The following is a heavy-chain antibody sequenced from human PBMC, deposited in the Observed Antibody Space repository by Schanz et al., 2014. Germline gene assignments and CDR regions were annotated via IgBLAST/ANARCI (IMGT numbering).Heavy chain of an antibody. D-gene: IGHD3-10*01. CDR2: IDRRGSPT. CDR3: AKEKFGSKSWAAH. Sequence: EFQLVESGGGVVQPGGSLRLSCAGSGFNSAEYSLHWVRQAPNKGREWVCLIDRRGSPTFYADSVRGRFTVSRDNSRNSLYLQMNNLRPAAAASYYCAKEKFGSKSWAAHWGQGTLVPVSS. J-gene: IGHJ4*02. CDR1: GFNSAEYS. V-gene: IGHV3-43*01.